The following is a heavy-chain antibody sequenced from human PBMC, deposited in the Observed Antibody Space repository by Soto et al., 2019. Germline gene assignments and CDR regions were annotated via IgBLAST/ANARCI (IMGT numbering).Heavy chain of an antibody. V-gene: IGHV4-30-4*01. CDR2: IYSSGST. D-gene: IGHD1-26*01. CDR1: GGSISSDDYY. Sequence: QVQLQESGPGLLKPSQTLTLTCTVSGGSISSDDYYWNWIRQSPGKGLEWIGYIYSSGSTYYNLSLKGRVTISVDTSRNQFSLNLRSVTAADTAVFYCARGGEGNSGYFDYWGQGALVTVSS. J-gene: IGHJ4*02. CDR3: ARGGEGNSGYFDY.